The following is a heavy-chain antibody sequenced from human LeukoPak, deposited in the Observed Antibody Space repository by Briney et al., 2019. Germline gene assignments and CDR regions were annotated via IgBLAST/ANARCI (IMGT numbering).Heavy chain of an antibody. J-gene: IGHJ6*03. D-gene: IGHD6-13*01. CDR1: VFTFSSYR. CDR2: IKQDGSEK. Sequence: PGGSLRLSCAASVFTFSSYRMSWVRQAPGKGLEWVANIKQDGSEKYYVDSVKGRFTISRDNAKNSLYLQMNSLRAEDTAVYYCARDFSSSWYPYYYYYMDVWGKGTTVTVSS. V-gene: IGHV3-7*01. CDR3: ARDFSSSWYPYYYYYMDV.